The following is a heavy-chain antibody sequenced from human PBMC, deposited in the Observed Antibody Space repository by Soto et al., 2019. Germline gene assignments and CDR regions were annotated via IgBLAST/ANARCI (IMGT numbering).Heavy chain of an antibody. CDR3: ARGGIVATTRGYYYYGMDV. J-gene: IGHJ6*02. V-gene: IGHV4-34*01. CDR1: GGSFSGYY. Sequence: QVQLQQWGAGLLKPSETLCLTCAVYGGSFSGYYWSWIRQPPGKGLEWIGEINHSGSTNYNPSLKSRVTISVDTSKNQFSLKLSSVTAADTAVYYCARGGIVATTRGYYYYGMDVWGQGTTVTVSS. D-gene: IGHD5-12*01. CDR2: INHSGST.